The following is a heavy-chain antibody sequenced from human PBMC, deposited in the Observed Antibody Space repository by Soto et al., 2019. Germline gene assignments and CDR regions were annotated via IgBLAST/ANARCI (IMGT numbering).Heavy chain of an antibody. J-gene: IGHJ3*02. CDR3: ARDRYSGSYSSHDAFDI. CDR1: CYTFSNHG. D-gene: IGHD1-26*01. Sequence: ASVKVSLKASCYTFSNHGISWGRQAPGQRLEWMGWISAYNGNTNYAQKLQGRVTMTTDTSTSTAYMELRSLRSDDTAVYYCARDRYSGSYSSHDAFDIWGQGTMVTVSS. CDR2: ISAYNGNT. V-gene: IGHV1-18*01.